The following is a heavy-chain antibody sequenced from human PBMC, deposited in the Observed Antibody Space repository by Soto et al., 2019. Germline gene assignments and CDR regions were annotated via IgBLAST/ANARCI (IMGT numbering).Heavy chain of an antibody. CDR1: GFTVSSNY. CDR3: ARGSVGGGFGMDV. CDR2: IYSGGNT. Sequence: EVLLVETGGGLIQPGGSLRLSCAASGFTVSSNYMNWVRQAPGKGLEWVSVIYSGGNTYSTDSVRGRFTISRDNSKNTFYLQMNSLRAEDSAVYYCARGSVGGGFGMDVWGQGTTVTVSS. J-gene: IGHJ6*02. D-gene: IGHD3-10*01. V-gene: IGHV3-53*02.